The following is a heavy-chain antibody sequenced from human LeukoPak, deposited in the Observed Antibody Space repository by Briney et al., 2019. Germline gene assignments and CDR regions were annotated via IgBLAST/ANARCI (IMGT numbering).Heavy chain of an antibody. CDR3: ARDLGYTYASDAFDI. Sequence: ASVKVSCKASGYTFTGYYMHWVRQAPGQGLEWMGWINPNSGGTNYAQKFQGRVTMTSDTSISTVYMELSRLRSDDTAVYYCARDLGYTYASDAFDIWGLGTMVTVSS. CDR2: INPNSGGT. J-gene: IGHJ3*02. D-gene: IGHD5-18*01. V-gene: IGHV1-2*02. CDR1: GYTFTGYY.